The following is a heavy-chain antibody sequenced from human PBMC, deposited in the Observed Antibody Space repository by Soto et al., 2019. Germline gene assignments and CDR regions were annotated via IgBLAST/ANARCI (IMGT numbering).Heavy chain of an antibody. V-gene: IGHV3-72*01. J-gene: IGHJ4*02. CDR3: VSLPLYDIGGYYPAY. Sequence: EVQLVESGGGLVQPGGSLRLSCAASGFTFSDHYMDWVREAPGKGLEWVGRSRNKVNSFTTEYDASVKGRFTISRDNSKTSLYLQMNRLKTEDTAVYYCVSLPLYDIGGYYPAYWGQGTLVTVSS. CDR1: GFTFSDHY. D-gene: IGHD3-22*01. CDR2: SRNKVNSFTT.